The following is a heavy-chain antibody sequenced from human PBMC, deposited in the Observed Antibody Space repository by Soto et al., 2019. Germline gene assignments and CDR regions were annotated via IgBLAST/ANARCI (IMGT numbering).Heavy chain of an antibody. CDR1: GFTVGNNY. D-gene: IGHD2-15*01. CDR3: ARDYSSTLSNPFDY. CDR2: IYSVGNR. J-gene: IGHJ4*02. V-gene: IGHV3-53*01. Sequence: GGSLRLSCAVSGFTVGNNYMSWVRQAPGKGPEWVAVIYSVGNRYYADSVKGRFSVSRDSAKNTMYLQMDNLRAEDTAVYYCARDYSSTLSNPFDYWGQGTWVTVSS.